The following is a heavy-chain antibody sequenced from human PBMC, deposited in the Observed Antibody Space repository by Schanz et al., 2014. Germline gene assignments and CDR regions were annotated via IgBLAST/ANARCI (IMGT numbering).Heavy chain of an antibody. Sequence: EQLVESGGGVVQPGRSLRLSCAASGFTFSSYGMHWVRQAPGKGLEWVATISQDGTEKYYVDSVKGRFTISRDNAKNSLFVQMNRLRADDTAIYYCARDHRNPGGNMDVWGQGTTVTVSS. CDR3: ARDHRNPGGNMDV. CDR1: GFTFSSYG. J-gene: IGHJ6*02. CDR2: ISQDGTEK. V-gene: IGHV3-7*01.